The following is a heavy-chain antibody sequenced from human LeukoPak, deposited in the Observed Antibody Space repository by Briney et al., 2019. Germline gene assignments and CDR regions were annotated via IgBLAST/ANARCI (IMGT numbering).Heavy chain of an antibody. Sequence: GGSLRLSCAASGFTFSDYYISWIRQAPGKGLEWLSIVSSGGDITTYADSVKGRFTISRDNTRNLLFLQMNSLRAEDTAVYYCARGLAYCGGDCYSEYDAFDIWGQGTMVTVSS. V-gene: IGHV3-11*01. CDR1: GFTFSDYY. CDR2: VSSGGDIT. D-gene: IGHD2-21*02. J-gene: IGHJ3*02. CDR3: ARGLAYCGGDCYSEYDAFDI.